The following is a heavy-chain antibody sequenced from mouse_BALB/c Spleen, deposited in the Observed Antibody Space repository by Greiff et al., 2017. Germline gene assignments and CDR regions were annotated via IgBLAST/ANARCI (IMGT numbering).Heavy chain of an antibody. D-gene: IGHD2-1*01. CDR3: ARSGGNYRWYFDV. J-gene: IGHJ1*01. CDR2: IDTSDSYT. Sequence: VQLQQSGAELVMPGASVKMSCKASGYTFTDYWMHWVKQRPGQGLVWIGAIDTSDSYTSYNQKFKGKATLTVDESSSTAYMQLSSLTSEDSAVYYCARSGGNYRWYFDVWGAGTTVTVSS. V-gene: IGHV1-69*01. CDR1: GYTFTDYW.